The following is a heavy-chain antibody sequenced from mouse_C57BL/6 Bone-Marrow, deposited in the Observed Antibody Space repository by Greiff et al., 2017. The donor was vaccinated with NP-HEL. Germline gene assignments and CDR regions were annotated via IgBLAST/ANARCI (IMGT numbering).Heavy chain of an antibody. CDR2: INYDGSST. J-gene: IGHJ1*03. V-gene: IGHV5-16*01. D-gene: IGHD1-1*01. Sequence: EVMLVESEGGLVQPGSSMKLSCTASGFTFSDYYMAWVRQVPEKGLEWVANINYDGSSTYYLDSLKSRFIISRDNAKNILYLQMSSLKSEDTATYYCARDLTTGGYFDVWGTGTTVTVSS. CDR1: GFTFSDYY. CDR3: ARDLTTGGYFDV.